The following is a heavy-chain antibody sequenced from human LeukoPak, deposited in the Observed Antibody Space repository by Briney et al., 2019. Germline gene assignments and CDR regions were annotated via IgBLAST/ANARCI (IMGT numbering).Heavy chain of an antibody. CDR2: MNPNSGNT. V-gene: IGHV1-8*01. J-gene: IGHJ5*02. CDR3: ARGGYCSSTSCYWFDP. D-gene: IGHD2-2*01. Sequence: ASVKVSCKASGYTFTSYDINWVRQATGQGLEWMGWMNPNSGNTGYAQKFQGRVTMTRNTSISTAYMELSSLRSEDTAVYYCARGGYCSSTSCYWFDPWGQGTLVTASS. CDR1: GYTFTSYD.